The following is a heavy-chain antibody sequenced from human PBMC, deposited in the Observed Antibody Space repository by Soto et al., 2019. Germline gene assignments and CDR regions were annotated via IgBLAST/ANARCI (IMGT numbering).Heavy chain of an antibody. CDR3: ARRWGTAQNYEPHQISYFDY. J-gene: IGHJ4*02. CDR1: GYRFTDYY. CDR2: INPNTGGT. V-gene: IGHV1-2*02. Sequence: ASVKVSCKTSGYRFTDYYLHWVRQAPRQGLEWMGWINPNTGGTNYAQRFQVRVTMTWDTSISTAYMELRGLRSDDTAVYYCARRWGTAQNYEPHQISYFDYWGQGTLVTVSS. D-gene: IGHD1-7*01.